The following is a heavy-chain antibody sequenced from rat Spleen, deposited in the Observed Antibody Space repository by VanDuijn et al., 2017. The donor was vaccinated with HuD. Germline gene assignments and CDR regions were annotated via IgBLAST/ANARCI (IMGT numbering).Heavy chain of an antibody. CDR3: VRQGYLRDWYFDF. V-gene: IGHV5-31*01. CDR1: GFTFNYYW. Sequence: EVQLVESGGDLVQPGRSLKLTCAASGFTFNYYWMTWIRQAPGKGLEWVASITNAAGKVYYPDSVKGRFTISRDTAQNILYLQMNSPRSEDTATYHCVRQGYLRDWYFDFWGPGTMVTVSS. CDR2: ITNAAGKV. J-gene: IGHJ1*01. D-gene: IGHD2-7*01.